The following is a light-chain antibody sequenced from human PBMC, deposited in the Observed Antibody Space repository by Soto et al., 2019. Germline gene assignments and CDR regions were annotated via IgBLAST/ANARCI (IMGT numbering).Light chain of an antibody. J-gene: IGLJ2*01. CDR2: RNN. CDR3: AAWDDSLSGVV. V-gene: IGLV1-47*01. Sequence: QSVLTQPPSASGTPGQRVTISCSGSSSNIGSNYVFWYQHLPGTSPQLLIYRNNQRPSGVPDRFSGSKSGTSASLAISGLRSEYETDYYCAAWDDSLSGVVFGGGTKLTVL. CDR1: SSNIGSNY.